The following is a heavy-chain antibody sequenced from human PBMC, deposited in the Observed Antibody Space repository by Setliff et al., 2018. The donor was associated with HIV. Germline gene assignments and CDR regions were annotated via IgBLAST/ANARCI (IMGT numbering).Heavy chain of an antibody. D-gene: IGHD5-18*01. CDR3: ARDTNSYGPSDN. CDR2: ISGNSNYI. J-gene: IGHJ4*02. V-gene: IGHV3-21*01. CDR1: GFTFSTYT. Sequence: LSLSCAASGFTFSTYTMNWVRQAPGRGLEWVSSISGNSNYIYYADSVKGRFTISRDNAKNSLYLQMNSLRAEDTAVYYCARDTNSYGPSDNWGQGTLVTVSS.